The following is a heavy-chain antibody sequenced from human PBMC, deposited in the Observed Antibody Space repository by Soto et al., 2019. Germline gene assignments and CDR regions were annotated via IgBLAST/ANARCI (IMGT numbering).Heavy chain of an antibody. J-gene: IGHJ4*02. D-gene: IGHD6-13*01. CDR1: GDSVSSNSAA. CDR3: ARDSATCIGAAGTTIYY. CDR2: TYYRSKWYN. Sequence: SQTLSLTCAISGDSVSSNSAAWNWIRQSPSRGLEWLGRTYYRSKWYNDYAVSVKSRITINPDTSKNQFYLQLNSVAPEDTAVYYCARDSATCIGAAGTTIYYWGQGTXVTVSA. V-gene: IGHV6-1*01.